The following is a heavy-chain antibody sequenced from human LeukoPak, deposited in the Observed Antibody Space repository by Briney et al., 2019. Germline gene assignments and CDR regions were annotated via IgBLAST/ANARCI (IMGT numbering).Heavy chain of an antibody. CDR2: IYYSGST. Sequence: SETLSLTCTVSGGSISSFYWYWIWQPPGKGLEWIGYIYYSGSTNYNPSLKSRVTISVDTSKNQFSLKLSSVTAADTAVYYCARSSSGSYYIVYWGQGTLVTVSS. V-gene: IGHV4-59*01. CDR1: GGSISSFY. CDR3: ARSSSGSYYIVY. D-gene: IGHD3-10*01. J-gene: IGHJ4*02.